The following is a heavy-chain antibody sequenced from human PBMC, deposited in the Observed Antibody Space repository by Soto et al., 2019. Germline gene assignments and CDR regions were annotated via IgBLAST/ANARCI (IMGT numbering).Heavy chain of an antibody. CDR3: AKQLSGSPMNFDY. CDR1: GFTFSSYG. D-gene: IGHD1-26*01. V-gene: IGHV3-33*06. J-gene: IGHJ4*02. CDR2: IWYDGSNK. Sequence: GGSLRLSCAASGFTFSSYGMHWVRQAPGKGLEWVAVIWYDGSNKYYADSVKGRFTISRDNSKNTLYLQMNSLRAEDTAVYYCAKQLSGSPMNFDYWGQGTLVTVSS.